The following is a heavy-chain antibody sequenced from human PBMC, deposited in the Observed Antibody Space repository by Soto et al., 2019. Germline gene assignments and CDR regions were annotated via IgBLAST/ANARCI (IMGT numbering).Heavy chain of an antibody. V-gene: IGHV1-46*01. CDR2: INPGVGSTSSA. CDR1: GFIFSAYA. Sequence: GGSLSLSCAAFGFIFSAYAMPWVRQPPGQGLEWMGIINPGVGSTSSASYAQKFQGRVTMTRDTSTSTVYMELSSLTSDDTPVYYCAREIAVTGTLDYWGQGTLVTVSS. D-gene: IGHD6-19*01. J-gene: IGHJ4*02. CDR3: AREIAVTGTLDY.